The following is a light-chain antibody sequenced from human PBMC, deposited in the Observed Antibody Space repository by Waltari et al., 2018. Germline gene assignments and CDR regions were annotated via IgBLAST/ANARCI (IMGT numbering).Light chain of an antibody. CDR3: QYYGSYT. Sequence: EIVLTQSPGTLSLSPGERATLSCRASQSVSSSYLAWYQQKPGQAPRLLMYLASSRATGIPDRFSGSGSGTDFTLTISRLEPEDFAVHYCQYYGSYTFGQGTKLAI. J-gene: IGKJ2*01. CDR1: QSVSSSY. CDR2: LAS. V-gene: IGKV3-20*01.